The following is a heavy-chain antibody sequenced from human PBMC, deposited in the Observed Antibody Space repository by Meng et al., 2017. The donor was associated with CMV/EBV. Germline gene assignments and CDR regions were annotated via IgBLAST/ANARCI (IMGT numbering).Heavy chain of an antibody. CDR3: ARVGPGGRGALDY. CDR2: IYTSGST. Sequence: CTVPGGSISSYYWSWIRKPAGKGLEWIGRIYTSGSTNYNPSLKSRVTMSVDTSKNQFSLKLSSVTAADTAVYYCARVGPGGRGALDYWGQGTLVTVSS. V-gene: IGHV4-4*07. D-gene: IGHD3-10*01. CDR1: GGSISSYY. J-gene: IGHJ4*02.